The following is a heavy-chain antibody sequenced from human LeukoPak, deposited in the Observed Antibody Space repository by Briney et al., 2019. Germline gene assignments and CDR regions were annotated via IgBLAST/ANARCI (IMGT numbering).Heavy chain of an antibody. CDR2: ISSSSSYI. J-gene: IGHJ6*02. Sequence: GGSLRLSCAASGFTFSSYSMNWVRQAPGKGLEWVSSISSSSSYIYYADSVKGRFTISRDNAKNSLYLQMNSLRAEDTAVYYCAKGYYYDSSGYSRDYYYYGMDVWGQGTTVTVSS. CDR1: GFTFSSYS. CDR3: AKGYYYDSSGYSRDYYYYGMDV. V-gene: IGHV3-21*04. D-gene: IGHD3-22*01.